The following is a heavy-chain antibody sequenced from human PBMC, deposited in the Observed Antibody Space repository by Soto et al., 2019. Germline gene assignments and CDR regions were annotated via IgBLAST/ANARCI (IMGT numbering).Heavy chain of an antibody. V-gene: IGHV4-39*01. CDR1: GGSISSSSYY. CDR2: IYYSGST. J-gene: IGHJ5*02. CDR3: ASKEVSRSGSPAGWFDP. D-gene: IGHD1-26*01. Sequence: QLQLQESGPGLVKPSETLSLTCTVSGGSISSSSYYWGWIRQPPGKGLEWIGSIYYSGSTYYNPSLKSRVTISVDTSKNQFSLKLSSVTAADTAVYYCASKEVSRSGSPAGWFDPWGQGTLVTVSS.